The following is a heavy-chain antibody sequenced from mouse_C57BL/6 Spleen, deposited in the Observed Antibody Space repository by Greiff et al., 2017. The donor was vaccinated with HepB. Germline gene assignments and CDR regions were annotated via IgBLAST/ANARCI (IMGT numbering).Heavy chain of an antibody. CDR1: GYAFSSSW. V-gene: IGHV1-82*01. D-gene: IGHD2-3*01. Sequence: VQLQQSGPELVKPGASVKISCKASGYAFSSSWMNWVKQRPGKGLEWIGRIYPGDGDTNYNGKFKGKATLTADKSSSTAYMQLSILTSEDSAVYFCASSDGYIYYYAMDYWGQGTSVTVSS. CDR2: IYPGDGDT. CDR3: ASSDGYIYYYAMDY. J-gene: IGHJ4*01.